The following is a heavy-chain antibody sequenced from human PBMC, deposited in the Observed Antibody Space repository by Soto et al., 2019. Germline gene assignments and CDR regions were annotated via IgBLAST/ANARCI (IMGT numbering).Heavy chain of an antibody. V-gene: IGHV3-23*01. D-gene: IGHD5-18*01. J-gene: IGHJ5*02. CDR3: AIGYSYAPFNP. CDR1: GLSFNNHA. CDR2: ISVSVDIT. Sequence: GGCMRLSXAACGLSFNNHAMSWVRHAPGKGLECVSVISVSVDITYYADSVKGRFTISRDNSKNTLYLQFNSLRAEDTAKYYCAIGYSYAPFNPWGQGNL.